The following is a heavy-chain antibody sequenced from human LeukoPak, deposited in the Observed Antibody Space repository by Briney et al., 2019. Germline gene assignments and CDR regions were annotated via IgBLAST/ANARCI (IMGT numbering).Heavy chain of an antibody. CDR3: ARVVVVPAVVDY. V-gene: IGHV4-30-4*01. CDR2: IYYSGST. CDR1: GVSISSGDYY. J-gene: IGHJ4*02. D-gene: IGHD2-2*01. Sequence: SETLSLTCTVSGVSISSGDYYWSWIRQPPGKGLEWIGYIYYSGSTYYNPSLKSRVTISVDTSKNQFPLKLSSVTAADTAVYYCARVVVVPAVVDYWGQGTLVTVSS.